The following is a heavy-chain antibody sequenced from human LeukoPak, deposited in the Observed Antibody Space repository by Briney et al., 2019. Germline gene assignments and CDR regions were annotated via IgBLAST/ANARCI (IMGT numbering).Heavy chain of an antibody. J-gene: IGHJ4*02. CDR2: INHSGGT. Sequence: PSETLSLTCAVYGGSFSGYYWSWIRQPPGKGLEWIGEINHSGGTNYNPSLKSRVTISVDTSKNQFSLKLSSVTAADTAVYYCARHMPQWLVRGYFDYWGQGTLVTVSS. CDR1: GGSFSGYY. D-gene: IGHD6-19*01. V-gene: IGHV4-34*01. CDR3: ARHMPQWLVRGYFDY.